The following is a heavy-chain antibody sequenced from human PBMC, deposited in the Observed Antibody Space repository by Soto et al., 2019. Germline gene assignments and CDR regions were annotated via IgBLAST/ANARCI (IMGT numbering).Heavy chain of an antibody. D-gene: IGHD3-10*01. CDR2: IYHSGST. CDR1: GGSISSGGYS. J-gene: IGHJ6*02. CDR3: ARVSTMVRGVISYYYYGMDV. V-gene: IGHV4-30-2*05. Sequence: PSETLSLTCAVSGGSISSGGYSRSWIRQPPGKGLEWIGYIYHSGSTYYNPSLKSRVTISVDTSKNQFSLKLSSVTAADTAVYYCARVSTMVRGVISYYYYGMDVWGQGTTVTVSS.